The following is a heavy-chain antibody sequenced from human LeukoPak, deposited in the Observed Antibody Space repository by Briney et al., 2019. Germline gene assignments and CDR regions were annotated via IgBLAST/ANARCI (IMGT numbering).Heavy chain of an antibody. CDR1: GFTVSSNY. CDR2: IYSGGST. D-gene: IGHD3-10*01. J-gene: IGHJ4*02. V-gene: IGHV3-66*01. Sequence: GGSLRLSCAASGFTVSSNYMSWVRQAPGKGLEWVSVIYSGGSTYYADSVKGRFTISRDNSKNTLYLQMNSLRAEDTAVYYCARDMVRGVIGLIGYWGQGTLVTVSS. CDR3: ARDMVRGVIGLIGY.